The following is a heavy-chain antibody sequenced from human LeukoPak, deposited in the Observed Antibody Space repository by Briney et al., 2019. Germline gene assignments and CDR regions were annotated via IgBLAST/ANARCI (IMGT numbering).Heavy chain of an antibody. CDR3: ARGYPTGRNFDY. D-gene: IGHD3-16*02. Sequence: GGSLRLSCAASGFTFSDYSMNWVRHAPGQGLEWVSYISTSSSTIYYADSVKGRFTISRDNAKNSLYLQMNSLRDEDTAVYYCARGYPTGRNFDYWGQGTLVTVSS. J-gene: IGHJ4*02. V-gene: IGHV3-48*02. CDR2: ISTSSSTI. CDR1: GFTFSDYS.